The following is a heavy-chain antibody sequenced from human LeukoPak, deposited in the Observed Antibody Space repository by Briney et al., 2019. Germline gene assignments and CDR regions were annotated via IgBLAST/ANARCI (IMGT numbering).Heavy chain of an antibody. J-gene: IGHJ5*02. Sequence: GESLKISCRGSGNTFTNYWIAWVRPLPGKGLEWMGIIYPGDSETRYSPSFQGQVTMSVDKSSNTAYLQWASLKASDTAIYFCARLSARLLDRWGQGTRVTVSS. CDR1: GNTFTNYW. CDR3: ARLSARLLDR. CDR2: IYPGDSET. V-gene: IGHV5-51*01. D-gene: IGHD3-3*01.